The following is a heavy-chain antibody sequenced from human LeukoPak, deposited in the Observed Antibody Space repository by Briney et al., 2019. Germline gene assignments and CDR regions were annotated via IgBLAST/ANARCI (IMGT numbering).Heavy chain of an antibody. CDR2: ISGSGGNT. J-gene: IGHJ4*02. D-gene: IGHD6-19*01. Sequence: GSLRLSCAASGFTFSSYAMNWVRQAPGKGLEWVSTISGSGGNTDYADSVKGRFTISRDNSKNTVYLQMNSLRAEDTAVYYCAKDRGRIAVADFDYWGQGTLVTVSS. CDR1: GFTFSSYA. CDR3: AKDRGRIAVADFDY. V-gene: IGHV3-23*01.